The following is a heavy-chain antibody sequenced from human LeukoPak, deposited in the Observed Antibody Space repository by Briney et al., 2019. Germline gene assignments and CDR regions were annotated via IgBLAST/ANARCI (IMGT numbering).Heavy chain of an antibody. Sequence: GGSLRLSCAASGFTFSSYAMHWVRQAPGKGLEWVAVISYDGSNKYYADSVKGRFTISRDNSKNTLYLQMNSLRAEDTAVYYCARDAMGIAAAPLDFDYWGQGTLVTVSS. CDR2: ISYDGSNK. J-gene: IGHJ4*02. V-gene: IGHV3-30-3*01. CDR3: ARDAMGIAAAPLDFDY. D-gene: IGHD6-13*01. CDR1: GFTFSSYA.